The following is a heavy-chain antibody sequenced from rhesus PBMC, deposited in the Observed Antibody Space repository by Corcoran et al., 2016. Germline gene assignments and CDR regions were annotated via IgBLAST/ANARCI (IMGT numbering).Heavy chain of an antibody. CDR1: GFTFSSSW. Sequence: EVQLVESGGGLAKPGGSLRLSCAASGFTFSSSWMNGVRQGQGKGVGWGSRISRDGSRTNYADAEKGRCTIARENAKNSLYLQMNSLRPEDTAVYYCTYFDYWGQGVLVTVSS. CDR2: ISRDGSRT. J-gene: IGHJ4*01. V-gene: IGHV3-119*01. CDR3: TYFDY.